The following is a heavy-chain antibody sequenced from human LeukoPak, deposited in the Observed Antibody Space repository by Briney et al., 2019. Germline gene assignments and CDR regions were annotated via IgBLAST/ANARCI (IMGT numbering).Heavy chain of an antibody. CDR2: ISSSSSYI. J-gene: IGHJ4*02. Sequence: GGSLRLSCAASGFTFSSYSMNWVRQAPGKGLEWVSSISSSSSYIYYADSVKGRFTISRDNAKNSLYLQMNSLRAEDTAVYYCARDRLGYSSGWYVFDYWGQGTLVTVSS. V-gene: IGHV3-21*01. CDR1: GFTFSSYS. D-gene: IGHD6-19*01. CDR3: ARDRLGYSSGWYVFDY.